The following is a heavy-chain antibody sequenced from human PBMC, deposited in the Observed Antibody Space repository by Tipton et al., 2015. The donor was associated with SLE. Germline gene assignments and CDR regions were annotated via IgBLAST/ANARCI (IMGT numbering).Heavy chain of an antibody. V-gene: IGHV4-34*01. Sequence: TLSLTCAVYGGSFSGYYWSWIRQPPGKGLEWIGEINHSGSTNYNPSLKSRVTISVDTSKNQFSLKLSSVTAADTAVYYCARGTSSDILTGPFDSWGQGTPVTVSS. D-gene: IGHD3-9*01. CDR1: GGSFSGYY. CDR2: INHSGST. CDR3: ARGTSSDILTGPFDS. J-gene: IGHJ4*02.